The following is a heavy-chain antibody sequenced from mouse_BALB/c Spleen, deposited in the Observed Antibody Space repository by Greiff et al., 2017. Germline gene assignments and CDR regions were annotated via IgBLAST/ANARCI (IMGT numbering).Heavy chain of an antibody. CDR3: ARRDRYDGYYFDY. V-gene: IGHV5-15*02. D-gene: IGHD2-14*01. Sequence: EVHLVESGGGLVQPGGSRKLSCAASGFTFSDYGMAWVRQAPGKGPEWVAFISNLVYSIYYADTVTGRFTISRENAKNTLYLEMSSLRSEDTAMYYCARRDRYDGYYFDYWGQGTTLTVSS. CDR1: GFTFSDYG. J-gene: IGHJ2*01. CDR2: ISNLVYSI.